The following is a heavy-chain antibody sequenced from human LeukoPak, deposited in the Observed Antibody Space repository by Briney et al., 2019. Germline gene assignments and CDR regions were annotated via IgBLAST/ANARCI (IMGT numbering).Heavy chain of an antibody. J-gene: IGHJ4*02. D-gene: IGHD6-13*01. CDR3: AKDAAGPEY. V-gene: IGHV3-23*01. Sequence: GGSLRLSCIVSGLTFISYSMRWVRQAPGKGLEWVSGISASGGDTWYPDSVKGRFTISRDNSKNTLFLQMNSLRVEDTAIYYCAKDAAGPEYWGQGTLVTVSS. CDR2: ISASGGDT. CDR1: GLTFISYS.